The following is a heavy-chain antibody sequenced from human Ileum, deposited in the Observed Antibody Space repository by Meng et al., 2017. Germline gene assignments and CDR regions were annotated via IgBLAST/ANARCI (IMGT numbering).Heavy chain of an antibody. Sequence: EVQLVESGGGLVQPGGSLRLSCAASGFTISGYWMHWFRQGTGKSLVWLSHINSDGTGTSYAESVRGRFTISRDNAKNTLYLQMNSLTVEDTAVYYCVRDGPNYFDQWGQGTLVTVLL. V-gene: IGHV3-74*01. CDR2: INSDGTGT. J-gene: IGHJ4*02. CDR1: GFTISGYW. CDR3: VRDGPNYFDQ.